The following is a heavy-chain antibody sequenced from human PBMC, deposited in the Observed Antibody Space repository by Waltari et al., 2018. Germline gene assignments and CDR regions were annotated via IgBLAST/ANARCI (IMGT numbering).Heavy chain of an antibody. V-gene: IGHV3-23*01. D-gene: IGHD1-26*01. J-gene: IGHJ5*02. CDR3: ARGGLRWLLTKDWFDP. Sequence: EVQLLESGGGLVQPGGSLRLSCAASGFTFSSYAMSWVRQAPGKGLEWVSAISGSGGSTYYADSVKGRFTISRDNSKNTLYLQMNSLRAEDTAVYYCARGGLRWLLTKDWFDPWGQGTLVTVSS. CDR2: ISGSGGST. CDR1: GFTFSSYA.